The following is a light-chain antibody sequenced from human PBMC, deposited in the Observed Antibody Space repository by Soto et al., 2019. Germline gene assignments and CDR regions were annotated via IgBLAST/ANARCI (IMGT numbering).Light chain of an antibody. CDR1: QDISNY. CDR2: DAS. Sequence: DIQMTQSPSSLSASVGDIVTISFQASQDISNYLHWYQQKPGKAPKLLIYDASNLETGVPSRFSGSGSGTDFSLTISSLHPEDVATYYCQQVDSYPRTFGQGTKVDIK. V-gene: IGKV1-33*01. CDR3: QQVDSYPRT. J-gene: IGKJ1*01.